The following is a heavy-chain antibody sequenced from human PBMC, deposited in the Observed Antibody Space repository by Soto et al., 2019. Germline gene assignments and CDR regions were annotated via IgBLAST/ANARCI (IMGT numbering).Heavy chain of an antibody. CDR2: IYYSGST. V-gene: IGHV4-31*03. CDR1: GGSISSGGYY. J-gene: IGHJ6*02. D-gene: IGHD2-15*01. CDR3: ARTAEGYCSGGSCPPYYYYGMDV. Sequence: SETLSLTCTVSGGSISSGGYYWSWIRQHPGKGLEWIGYIYYSGSTYYNPSLKSRVTISVDTSKNQFSLKLSSVTAADTAVYYCARTAEGYCSGGSCPPYYYYGMDVWGQGTTVTV.